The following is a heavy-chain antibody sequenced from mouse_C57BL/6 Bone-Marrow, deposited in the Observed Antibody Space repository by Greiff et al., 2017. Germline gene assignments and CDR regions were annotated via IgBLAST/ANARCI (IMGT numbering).Heavy chain of an antibody. D-gene: IGHD1-2*01. J-gene: IGHJ1*03. CDR2: INPSIGYT. CDR1: GYTFTSYT. CDR3: AIKGISFPHCYIDV. V-gene: IGHV1-4*01. Sequence: VQLQQSGAELVRPGASVKMSCKASGYTFTSYTMHWVQQRPGQGLEWIGYINPSIGYTKYNQKFKDQATLTADKSYSTAYMQLSSLTSEDSAVYYCAIKGISFPHCYIDVWGTGTTVTVSS.